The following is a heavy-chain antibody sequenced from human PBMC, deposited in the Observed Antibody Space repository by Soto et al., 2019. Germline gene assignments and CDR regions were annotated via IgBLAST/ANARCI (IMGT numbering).Heavy chain of an antibody. CDR3: VRGGGNSEWYSAFDI. CDR2: INTDGSTT. Sequence: GGSLRLACAATGFTFSSYWVHWVRRAPGKGLVWVSRINTDGSTTDYADSVKGRFTISRDNAKNTLYLQMNSLRAEDTAVYYCVRGGGNSEWYSAFDIWGQGTMVTVSS. J-gene: IGHJ3*02. D-gene: IGHD6-19*01. V-gene: IGHV3-74*01. CDR1: GFTFSSYW.